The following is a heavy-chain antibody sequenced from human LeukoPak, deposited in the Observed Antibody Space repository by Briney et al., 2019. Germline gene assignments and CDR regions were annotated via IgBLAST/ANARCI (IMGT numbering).Heavy chain of an antibody. D-gene: IGHD3-10*01. CDR2: IYYSGTT. J-gene: IGHJ3*02. Sequence: WETLSLTCTFSSGSISSYCWNWVRQPPGKGLEWIGYIYYSGTTNYNPSLKSRVTMSVDTSKNQFSLKLNSVTAADTAVYYCARWSFGSGSYAFDIWGQGTMVTVSS. CDR3: ARWSFGSGSYAFDI. CDR1: SGSISSYC. V-gene: IGHV4-59*08.